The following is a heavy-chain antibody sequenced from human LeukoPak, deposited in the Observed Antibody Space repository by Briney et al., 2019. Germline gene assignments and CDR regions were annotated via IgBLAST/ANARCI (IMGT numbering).Heavy chain of an antibody. V-gene: IGHV3-11*01. CDR3: ARAGEMRYMDV. J-gene: IGHJ6*03. D-gene: IGHD5-24*01. Sequence: GGSLRLSCAASGFTFSNYWMSWIRQAPGKGLEWVSHIKGNGATTYYADSVRGRFTISRDNAKNSLFLQMNSLRVDDTATYYCARAGEMRYMDVWGKGTAVAVS. CDR1: GFTFSNYW. CDR2: IKGNGATT.